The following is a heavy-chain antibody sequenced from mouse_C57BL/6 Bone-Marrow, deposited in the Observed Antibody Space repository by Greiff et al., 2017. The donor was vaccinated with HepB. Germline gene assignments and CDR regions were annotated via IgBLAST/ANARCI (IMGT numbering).Heavy chain of an antibody. J-gene: IGHJ1*03. CDR1: GYAFSSSW. CDR3: GRGGGSSWSYWYFAV. CDR2: IYPGDGDT. V-gene: IGHV1-82*01. Sequence: LVESGPELVKPGASVKISCKASGYAFSSSWMNWVKQRPGKGLEWIGRIYPGDGDTNYNGKFKGKATLTADNSSSTADMQLSSLTSEDSAVYFWGRGGGSSWSYWYFAVWGTGTTVTVSS. D-gene: IGHD1-1*01.